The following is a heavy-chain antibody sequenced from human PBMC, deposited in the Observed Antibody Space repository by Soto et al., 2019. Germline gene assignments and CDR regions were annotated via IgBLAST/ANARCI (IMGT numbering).Heavy chain of an antibody. J-gene: IGHJ4*02. CDR3: ARAFTSLLDSSGYYDY. Sequence: GGSLRLSCAASGFTFSDYYMSWIRQAPGKGLEWVSYISSSSSYTNYADSVKGRFTISRDNAKNSLYLQMNSLRAEDTAVYYCARAFTSLLDSSGYYDYWGQGTLVTVSS. D-gene: IGHD3-22*01. V-gene: IGHV3-11*06. CDR2: ISSSSSYT. CDR1: GFTFSDYY.